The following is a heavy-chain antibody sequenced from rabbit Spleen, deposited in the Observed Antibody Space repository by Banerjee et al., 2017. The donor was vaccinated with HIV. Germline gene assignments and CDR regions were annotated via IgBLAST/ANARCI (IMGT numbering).Heavy chain of an antibody. D-gene: IGHD8-1*01. CDR3: ARDTGSSFSSYGMDL. CDR1: GIDFSNYFY. Sequence: QSLEESGGGLVKPGGTLTLTCKASGIDFSNYFYMCWVRQAPGKGLELIACIYTTSSSTWYASWVNGRFTISRSTSLNTVDLQMTSLTAADTATYFCARDTGSSFSSYGMDLWGPGTLVTVS. V-gene: IGHV1S43*01. J-gene: IGHJ6*01. CDR2: IYTTSSST.